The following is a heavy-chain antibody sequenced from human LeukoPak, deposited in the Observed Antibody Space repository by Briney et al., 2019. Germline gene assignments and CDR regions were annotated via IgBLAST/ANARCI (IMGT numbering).Heavy chain of an antibody. J-gene: IGHJ5*02. Sequence: ASVKVSCKASGYTFTSYDINWVRQATGQGLEWMGWMNPNSGNTGYAQKFQGRVTMTRNTSISTAYMELSSLRSEDTAVYYCARGTDLWFGEFQNWFDPWGQGTLVTVSS. CDR2: MNPNSGNT. CDR1: GYTFTSYD. D-gene: IGHD3-10*01. CDR3: ARGTDLWFGEFQNWFDP. V-gene: IGHV1-8*01.